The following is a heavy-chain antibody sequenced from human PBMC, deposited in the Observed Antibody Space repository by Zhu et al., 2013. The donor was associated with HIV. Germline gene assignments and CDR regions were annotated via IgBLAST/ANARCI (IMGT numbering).Heavy chain of an antibody. J-gene: IGHJ6*03. CDR2: ISTYYGNT. D-gene: IGHD2-2*01. V-gene: IGHV1-18*04. CDR3: IRGPGYCSSTSCSDYYYSMDV. CDR1: GGTFSSHG. Sequence: QVQLVQSGAEVKKPGSSVKVSCTASGGTFSSHGISWVRQAPGQGLDWVGWISTYYGNTNYAQRLQGRLTMTTDTSTNTAYMELRSLRSDDTAVYYCIRGPGYCSSTSCSDYYYSMDVWGKGTTVTVSS.